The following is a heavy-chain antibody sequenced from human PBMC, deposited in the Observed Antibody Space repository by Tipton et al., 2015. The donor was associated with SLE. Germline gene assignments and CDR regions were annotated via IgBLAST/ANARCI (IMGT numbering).Heavy chain of an antibody. CDR3: ARGLRGERGLWFDP. CDR2: INHSGSA. CDR1: GGSISSGGYS. V-gene: IGHV4-30-2*01. D-gene: IGHD3-10*01. Sequence: TLSLTCAVSGGSISSGGYSWSWIRQPPGKGLEWIGEINHSGSANYNPSLKSRVTISVDTSKNQFSLKLSSVTAADTAVYYCARGLRGERGLWFDPWGQGTLVTVSS. J-gene: IGHJ5*02.